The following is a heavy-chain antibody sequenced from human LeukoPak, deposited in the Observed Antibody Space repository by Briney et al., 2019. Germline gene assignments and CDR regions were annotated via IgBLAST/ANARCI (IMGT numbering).Heavy chain of an antibody. CDR3: ARDPIVGATGYNWFDP. J-gene: IGHJ5*02. D-gene: IGHD1-26*01. Sequence: SVKVSCKASGGTFSNYAISWVRQAPGQGLEWMGGIIPIFGTANYAQKFQGRVTITADESTSTAYMELSSLRSEDTAVYYCARDPIVGATGYNWFDPWGQGTLVTVSS. V-gene: IGHV1-69*13. CDR2: IIPIFGTA. CDR1: GGTFSNYA.